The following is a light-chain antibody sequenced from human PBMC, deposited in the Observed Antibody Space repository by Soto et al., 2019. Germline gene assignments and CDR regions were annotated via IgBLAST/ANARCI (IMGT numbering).Light chain of an antibody. Sequence: SYELTQPPSVSVAPGQTARITCGGNNIGSYSVNWYQQKPGQAPVLVMYYATDRPPGIPERFSGSRSANTATLTISRVEAGDEADYYCQVWDRTSDHQGYVFGTGTKLTVL. CDR2: YAT. CDR1: NIGSYS. V-gene: IGLV3-21*04. CDR3: QVWDRTSDHQGYV. J-gene: IGLJ1*01.